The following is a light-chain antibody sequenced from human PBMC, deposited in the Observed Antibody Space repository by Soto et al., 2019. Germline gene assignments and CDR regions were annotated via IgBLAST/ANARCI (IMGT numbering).Light chain of an antibody. CDR2: AAS. Sequence: DIQMTQSPSSLSASVGDRVTITCRASQSISNYLNWYQQKPGKAPKLQIYAASSLQSGVPSRFSGSGSGTDFTLPISSLQPEYIAKYYCQGSYSSPLFGGGTKVE. CDR3: QGSYSSPL. J-gene: IGKJ4*01. V-gene: IGKV1-39*01. CDR1: QSISNY.